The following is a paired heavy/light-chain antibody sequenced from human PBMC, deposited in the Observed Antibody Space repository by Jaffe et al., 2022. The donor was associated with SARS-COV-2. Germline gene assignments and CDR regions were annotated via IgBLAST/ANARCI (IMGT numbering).Heavy chain of an antibody. CDR2: ISWNSGTI. CDR3: AKDLTRYNTRWRAVDY. Sequence: EVQLVESGGGLVQPGWSLRLSCAASGFTFDDYAMHWVRQSPGKGLEWVSGISWNSGTIAYADSVKGRFTISRDNAKNSLYLQMNTLGAEDTAFYYCAKDLTRYNTRWRAVDYWGQGTLVTVSS. J-gene: IGHJ4*02. D-gene: IGHD1-20*01. V-gene: IGHV3-9*01. CDR1: GFTFDDYA.
Light chain of an antibody. CDR3: QQSYSTPQLT. CDR2: AAS. V-gene: IGKV1-39*01. J-gene: IGKJ4*01. Sequence: DIQMTQSPSSLSASVGDRVTITCRASQSIISYLNWYQQKPGKAPKLLIYAASSLQSGVPSRFSGSGSGTDFTLTITSLQAEDFAIYYCQQSYSTPQLTFGGGTKVEIK. CDR1: QSIISY.